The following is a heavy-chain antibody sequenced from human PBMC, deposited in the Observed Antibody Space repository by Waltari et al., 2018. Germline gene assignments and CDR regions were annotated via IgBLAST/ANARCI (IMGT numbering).Heavy chain of an antibody. CDR2: IYYSGRT. V-gene: IGHV4-59*11. CDR3: ARSYYDSSGYYGTFDY. D-gene: IGHD3-22*01. Sequence: QVQLQESGPGLVKPSETLSLTCTVSGGSISSHYWSWIRQPPGKGLEWIGYIYYSGRTNYNPSLKSRVTISVDTSKNQFSLKLSSVTAADTAVYYCARSYYDSSGYYGTFDYWGQGTLVTVSS. J-gene: IGHJ4*02. CDR1: GGSISSHY.